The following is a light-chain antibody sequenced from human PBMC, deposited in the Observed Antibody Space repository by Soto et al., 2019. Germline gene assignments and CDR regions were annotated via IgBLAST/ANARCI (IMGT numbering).Light chain of an antibody. V-gene: IGLV4-60*02. CDR3: ETWDSNTRL. Sequence: QSVLTQSSSASASLGSSVKLTCTLSSGHSSYVIAWHQQQPGKAPRFLMKLESSGTYNKGSGVPDRFSGSSSGADRYLTISNLQFEDEADYYCETWDSNTRLFGGGTKLTVL. J-gene: IGLJ2*01. CDR1: SGHSSYV. CDR2: LESSGTY.